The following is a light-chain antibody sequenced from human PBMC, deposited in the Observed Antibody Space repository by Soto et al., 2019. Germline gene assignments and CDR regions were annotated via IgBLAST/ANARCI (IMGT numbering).Light chain of an antibody. CDR3: QQHYNVPRIT. CDR1: QSVLYTSNNKNY. J-gene: IGKJ5*01. Sequence: DIVMTQSPDSLAVSLGERATINCKSSQSVLYTSNNKNYLAWYQVKPGQPPKLLIYWASTRESGVPDRFSGSGSVTDFTLTISSLQAEDVAVYYCQQHYNVPRITFGQGTRLENK. CDR2: WAS. V-gene: IGKV4-1*01.